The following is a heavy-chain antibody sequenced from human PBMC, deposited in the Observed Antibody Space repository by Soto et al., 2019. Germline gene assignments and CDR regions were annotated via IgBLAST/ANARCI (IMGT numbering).Heavy chain of an antibody. V-gene: IGHV3-53*01. Sequence: HPGGSLRLSCAVCGFIVSSNYISWVRQAPWKGLEWVSVIYSGGNTYYADSVKGRLTISRDNSKNTLYLQMNSLRAEDTAVYYCARELNYLDYWGQGTLVTVSS. CDR3: ARELNYLDY. J-gene: IGHJ4*02. CDR2: IYSGGNT. CDR1: GFIVSSNY.